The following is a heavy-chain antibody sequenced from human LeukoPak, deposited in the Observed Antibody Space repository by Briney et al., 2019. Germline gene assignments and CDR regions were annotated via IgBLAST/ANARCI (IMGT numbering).Heavy chain of an antibody. Sequence: SETLSLTCTVSGGSISSGAYYWSWIRQHPGKGLEWIGYIYFSGNTYYNPSLESRLIISVDRSKNQFSLKLTSVTAADTAVYYCARVAMEWKKYYYYGMDVWGQGTTVTVSS. CDR3: ARVAMEWKKYYYYGMDV. CDR2: IYFSGNT. J-gene: IGHJ6*02. D-gene: IGHD3-3*01. CDR1: GGSISSGAYY. V-gene: IGHV4-31*03.